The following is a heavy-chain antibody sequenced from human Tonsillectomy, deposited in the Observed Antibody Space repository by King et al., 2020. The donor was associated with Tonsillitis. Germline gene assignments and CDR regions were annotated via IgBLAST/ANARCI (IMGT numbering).Heavy chain of an antibody. V-gene: IGHV1-2*02. CDR2: INPNSGGT. J-gene: IGHJ6*02. Sequence: VQLVESGAEVNKPGASVRVSCKASGYTFTGYYMHWVRQAPGQGLEWMGWINPNSGGTNYAQKFQGRVTMTRDTSISTAYMELSRLRSDDTAVYYCARDETALEAMDVWGQGTTVTVSS. D-gene: IGHD1-14*01. CDR1: GYTFTGYY. CDR3: ARDETALEAMDV.